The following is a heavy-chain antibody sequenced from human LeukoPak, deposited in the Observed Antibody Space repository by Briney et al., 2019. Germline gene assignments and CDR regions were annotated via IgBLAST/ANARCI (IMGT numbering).Heavy chain of an antibody. J-gene: IGHJ4*02. CDR3: ARGVGGYSGYDPRIDY. Sequence: ASAKVSCKASGYTFTSYGISWVRQAPGQGLEWMGWISAYNGNTNYAQKLQGRVTMTTDTSTSTAYMELRSLRSDDTAVYYCARGVGGYSGYDPRIDYWGQGTLVTVSS. CDR2: ISAYNGNT. V-gene: IGHV1-18*01. CDR1: GYTFTSYG. D-gene: IGHD5-12*01.